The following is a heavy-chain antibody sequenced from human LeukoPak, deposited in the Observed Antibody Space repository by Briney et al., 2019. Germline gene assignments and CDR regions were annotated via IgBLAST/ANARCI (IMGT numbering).Heavy chain of an antibody. V-gene: IGHV4-30-2*01. CDR2: IYHSGST. J-gene: IGHJ4*02. Sequence: SETLSLTCTVSGGSISSGGYYWSWIRQPPGKGLEWIGYIYHSGSTYYNPSLKSRVTISVDRSKNQFSLKLSSVTAADTAVYYCARGGLEGYWGQGTLVTVSS. CDR1: GGSISSGGYY. D-gene: IGHD3-3*01. CDR3: ARGGLEGY.